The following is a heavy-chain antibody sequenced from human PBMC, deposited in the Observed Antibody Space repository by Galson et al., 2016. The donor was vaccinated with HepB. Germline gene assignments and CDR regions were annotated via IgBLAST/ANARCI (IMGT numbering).Heavy chain of an antibody. V-gene: IGHV4-39*01. CDR3: ARHAPNEGSGWILYFDL. CDR1: GGSISSSSDY. J-gene: IGHJ2*01. Sequence: TVSGGSISSSSDYWGWIRQPPGKGLEWIGSIYYSGRTYNNPSLRSRVSISVDTSKNQFSLKLSSVTAADTGAYYCARHAPNEGSGWILYFDLWGRGTLVTVSS. D-gene: IGHD6-19*01. CDR2: IYYSGRT.